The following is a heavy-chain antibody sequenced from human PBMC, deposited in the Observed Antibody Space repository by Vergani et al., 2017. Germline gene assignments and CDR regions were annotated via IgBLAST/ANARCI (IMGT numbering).Heavy chain of an antibody. D-gene: IGHD4-17*01. J-gene: IGHJ3*02. CDR1: GFTFSSSA. CDR2: SSGSGGST. Sequence: EVKLLESGGGLVQPGGSLRLSCAASGFTFSSSAMSWVRQAPGKGLEWVSASSGSGGSTYYADSVKGRFTITRDNSKNTLYLHMNSRRAEDTAVYYCARARVYYDDWDAFDSWGQGTMVTVSS. V-gene: IGHV3-23*01. CDR3: ARARVYYDDWDAFDS.